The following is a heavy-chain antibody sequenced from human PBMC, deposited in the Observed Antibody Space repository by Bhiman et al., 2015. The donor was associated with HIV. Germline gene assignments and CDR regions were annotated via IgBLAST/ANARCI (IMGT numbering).Heavy chain of an antibody. V-gene: IGHV3-21*06. CDR1: GFTFSTYT. D-gene: IGHD3-22*01. CDR3: ARESIKVDHHESSGYYYTQVNYIDY. CDR2: VSSSSTYL. Sequence: EVHLVESGGGLVKPGGSLSLSCAASGFTFSTYTMNWVRQAPGKGLEWVSSVSSSSTYLNYADSVKGRFTISRDNAKNLLFLQMNSLRAEDTAVYFCARESIKVDHHESSGYYYTQVNYIDYWGQGSLVTVSS. J-gene: IGHJ4*02.